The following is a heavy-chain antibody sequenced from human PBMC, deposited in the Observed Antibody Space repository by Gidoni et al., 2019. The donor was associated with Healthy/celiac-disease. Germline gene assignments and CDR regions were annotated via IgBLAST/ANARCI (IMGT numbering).Heavy chain of an antibody. J-gene: IGHJ3*02. Sequence: QLQLQESGPGLVKPSETLSLTCTVSGASISSSTYYWGWIRQPPGKGLEWIGSIHSSGSIYRNPSLKSRVTKFVDTSKNQFSLKLSSVTAADTAVYYCARHPGSLGALDIWGQGTMVTVSS. CDR2: IHSSGSI. V-gene: IGHV4-39*01. D-gene: IGHD3-10*01. CDR3: ARHPGSLGALDI. CDR1: GASISSSTYY.